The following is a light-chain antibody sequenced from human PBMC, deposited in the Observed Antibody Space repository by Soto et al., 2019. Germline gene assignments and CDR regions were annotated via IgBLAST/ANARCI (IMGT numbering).Light chain of an antibody. V-gene: IGKV3-20*01. J-gene: IGKJ5*01. CDR2: GAS. Sequence: EVGLTQSPGTLSVSPGERATLSCRASQSVSSNLAWYQQKHGQAPRLLIYGASTRATGIPARFGGSGSGTDFSLTISRLEPDDFAVYYCQQYGSSVTFGQGRLPEVK. CDR1: QSVSSN. CDR3: QQYGSSVT.